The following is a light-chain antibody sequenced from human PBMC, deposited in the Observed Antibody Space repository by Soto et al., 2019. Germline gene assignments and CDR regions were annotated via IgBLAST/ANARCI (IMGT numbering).Light chain of an antibody. V-gene: IGLV2-14*03. J-gene: IGLJ3*02. Sequence: QSVLTQPASVSVSPGQSITISCTGTSSDVGGYNYVSWFQQHPGKAPKLKIYEVSNRPSGVSNRFSGSKSGYTASLTISELQAEDEADYYCTSFTSSSTWVFGGGTQLTV. CDR1: SSDVGGYNY. CDR3: TSFTSSSTWV. CDR2: EVS.